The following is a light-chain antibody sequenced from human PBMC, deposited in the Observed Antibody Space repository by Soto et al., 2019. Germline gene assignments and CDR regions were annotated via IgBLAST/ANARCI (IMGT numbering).Light chain of an antibody. V-gene: IGKV3-11*01. Sequence: EIVLTQSPATLSLSPGERATLSCRASQSVSSYLAWYQQKPGQAPRLLIYDASNRATGIPARFSGSGSGTDFTLTISRLGPEDFAVYYCQQRSNWPPGFTFGPGTKVDIK. CDR1: QSVSSY. CDR2: DAS. CDR3: QQRSNWPPGFT. J-gene: IGKJ3*01.